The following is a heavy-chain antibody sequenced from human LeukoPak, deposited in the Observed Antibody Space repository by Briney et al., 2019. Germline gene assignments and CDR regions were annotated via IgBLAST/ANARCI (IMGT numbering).Heavy chain of an antibody. J-gene: IGHJ3*02. Sequence: ASVKVSCKASGGTFSSYAISWVQQAPGQGLEWMGGIIPIFGTANYAQKFQGRVTITTDESTSTAYMELSSLRSEDTAVYYCARAYSSSWYLGNDAFDIWGQGTMVTVSS. CDR3: ARAYSSSWYLGNDAFDI. V-gene: IGHV1-69*05. D-gene: IGHD6-13*01. CDR2: IIPIFGTA. CDR1: GGTFSSYA.